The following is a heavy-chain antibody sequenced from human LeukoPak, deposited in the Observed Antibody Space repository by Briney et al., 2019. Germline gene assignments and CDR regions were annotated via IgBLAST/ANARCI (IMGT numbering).Heavy chain of an antibody. V-gene: IGHV3-48*03. CDR2: ISSSGSTI. Sequence: GGSLRLSCAASGFTFSSYEMNWVRQAPGKGLEWVSYISSSGSTIYYADSVKGRFIISRDNAKNSLYLQMNSLRAEDTAVYYCATQHYGLFDYWGQGTLVTVSS. CDR1: GFTFSSYE. D-gene: IGHD4-17*01. J-gene: IGHJ4*02. CDR3: ATQHYGLFDY.